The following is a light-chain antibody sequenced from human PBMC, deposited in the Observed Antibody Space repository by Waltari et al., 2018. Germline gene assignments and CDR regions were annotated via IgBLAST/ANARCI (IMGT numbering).Light chain of an antibody. CDR2: GTS. Sequence: EIVLTQSPGTLSLSPGETATLSCRASQSVTSISLTWYQKKVGQAPRLLINGTSSRATGIPDRFSGSGSGTEFTLTISRLEPEDFAVYYCQQYDGEVVTFGGGTKVEI. CDR3: QQYDGEVVT. CDR1: QSVTSIS. V-gene: IGKV3-20*01. J-gene: IGKJ4*01.